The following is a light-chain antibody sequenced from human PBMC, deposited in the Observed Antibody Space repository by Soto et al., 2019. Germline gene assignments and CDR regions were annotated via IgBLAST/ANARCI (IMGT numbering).Light chain of an antibody. V-gene: IGLV1-51*01. CDR3: GTWDSNLDNGVV. CDR2: DNY. CDR1: SSTIGNNY. Sequence: QAVLTQPPSVSAAPGQRVTIFCSGSSSTIGNNYVSWYQQLPGTAPILLIYDNYYRPSGIPDRFSGSKSDTSATLVITGVQTGDEADYYCGTWDSNLDNGVVFGGGTKVTVL. J-gene: IGLJ2*01.